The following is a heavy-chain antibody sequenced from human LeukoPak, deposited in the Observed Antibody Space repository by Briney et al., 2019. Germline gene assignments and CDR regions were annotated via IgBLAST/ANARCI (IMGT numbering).Heavy chain of an antibody. CDR1: GLTFSNYA. D-gene: IGHD3-3*01. CDR3: ARDSRVLDFWSGYDYYSGMDV. Sequence: RTGGSLRLSCAASGLTFSNYAMSWVRQAPGKGLEWVSAITGSGGNTYYADSVKGRFTISRDNSKNTVFLQMNSLRAEDTAVYYCARDSRVLDFWSGYDYYSGMDVWGQGTTVTVSS. CDR2: ITGSGGNT. V-gene: IGHV3-23*01. J-gene: IGHJ6*02.